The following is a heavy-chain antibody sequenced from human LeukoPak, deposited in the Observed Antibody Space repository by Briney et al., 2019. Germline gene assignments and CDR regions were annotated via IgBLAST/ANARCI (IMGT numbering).Heavy chain of an antibody. J-gene: IGHJ5*02. V-gene: IGHV3-74*01. Sequence: GGSLRLSCAASGFTFSSYWIHWVRQAPGKGLMWVSRIITDGGFTDYADSVKGRFTVSRDNAKNTLFLQMNSLRAEDTAVYYCTRGIGEAFDPWGPGTLVTLSA. CDR3: TRGIGEAFDP. CDR2: IITDGGFT. D-gene: IGHD2-21*01. CDR1: GFTFSSYW.